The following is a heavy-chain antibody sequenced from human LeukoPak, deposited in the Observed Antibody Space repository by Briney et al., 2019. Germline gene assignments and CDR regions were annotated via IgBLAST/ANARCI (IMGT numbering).Heavy chain of an antibody. V-gene: IGHV3-11*01. CDR2: ISVSGEST. CDR1: GFAFSDYY. J-gene: IGHJ3*02. D-gene: IGHD2-21*02. Sequence: GGSLRLSCVASGFAFSDYYMSWIRQAPGKGLEWISYISVSGESTHYADSVKGRFTISRDNAKNSLDLQMNSLRVEDTAVYFCARDIGVTAINPRDAFDIRGQGTMVTVSP. CDR3: ARDIGVTAINPRDAFDI.